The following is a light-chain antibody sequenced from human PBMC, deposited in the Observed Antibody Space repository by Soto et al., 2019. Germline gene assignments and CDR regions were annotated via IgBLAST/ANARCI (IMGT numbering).Light chain of an antibody. CDR2: DAY. Sequence: EIVLTQSPATLSLSPGEIATLSCRASQSVSSYLAWYQQKPGQAPRLLIYDAYNRATGIPARFSGSGSGTDFPLTISSLEPEDFAVYYCQQRSNWPPITFGKGTRLEIK. CDR1: QSVSSY. CDR3: QQRSNWPPIT. J-gene: IGKJ5*01. V-gene: IGKV3-11*01.